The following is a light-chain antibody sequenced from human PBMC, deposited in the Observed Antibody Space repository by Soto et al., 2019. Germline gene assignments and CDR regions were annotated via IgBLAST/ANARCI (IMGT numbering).Light chain of an antibody. CDR1: QSVSSSY. J-gene: IGKJ1*01. V-gene: IGKV3-20*01. Sequence: EIVLTQSPGTLSLSPGERATLSCRASQSVSSSYLAWYQQKPGQAPRLLIYGASSRATGIPDRFSGSGSGNDFNLTISRLEPEDFAVYYCQQYGSSPWTFGQGTKVEIK. CDR3: QQYGSSPWT. CDR2: GAS.